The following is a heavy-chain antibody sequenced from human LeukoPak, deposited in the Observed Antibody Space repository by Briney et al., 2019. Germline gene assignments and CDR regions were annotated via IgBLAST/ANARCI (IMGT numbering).Heavy chain of an antibody. CDR2: INHSGST. Sequence: SEALSLTCAVYGGSFSGYYWSWIRQPPGKGLEWIGEINHSGSTNYNPSLKSRVTISVDTSKNQFSLKLSSVTAADTAVYYCARGIYYYDSSGYYYHYYYMDVWGKGTTDTVSS. D-gene: IGHD3-22*01. CDR3: ARGIYYYDSSGYYYHYYYMDV. CDR1: GGSFSGYY. V-gene: IGHV4-34*01. J-gene: IGHJ6*03.